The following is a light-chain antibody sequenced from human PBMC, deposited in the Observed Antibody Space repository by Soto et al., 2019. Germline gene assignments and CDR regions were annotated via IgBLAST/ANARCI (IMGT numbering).Light chain of an antibody. CDR3: QEYNSYPVN. Sequence: DIQGTQSPATLFASVGARVTITFRARQNIGTWVAWYQQKPGKAPKLLIYDASTLESGVPSRFSGSGSGTEFTLTISSLQPEDVATYYCQEYNSYPVNFGQGTRLEIK. V-gene: IGKV1-5*01. CDR1: QNIGTW. CDR2: DAS. J-gene: IGKJ5*01.